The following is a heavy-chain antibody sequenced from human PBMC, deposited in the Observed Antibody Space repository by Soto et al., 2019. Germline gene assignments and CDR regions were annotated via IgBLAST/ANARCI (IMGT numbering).Heavy chain of an antibody. CDR2: IYPGDSDT. D-gene: IGHD6-19*01. CDR3: ARHGNSSAFDY. J-gene: IGHJ4*02. CDR1: GYSFTIYC. V-gene: IGHV5-51*01. Sequence: GESLKISCNGSGYSFTIYCIGLVVQMPGKGLEWMGIIYPGDSDTRYSPSFQGQVTISADKSISTAYLQWSSLKASDTAMYYCARHGNSSAFDYWGQGTLVTVSS.